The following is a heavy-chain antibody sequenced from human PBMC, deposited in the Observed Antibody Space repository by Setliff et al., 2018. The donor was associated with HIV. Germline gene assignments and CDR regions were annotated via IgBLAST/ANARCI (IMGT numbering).Heavy chain of an antibody. CDR3: ARGYCSSTSCYGIYYFDN. CDR2: INPHSGGT. D-gene: IGHD2-2*01. V-gene: IGHV1-2*02. J-gene: IGHJ4*02. Sequence: ASVKVSCKASGGTFSSYVISWVRQAPGQGLEWMGWINPHSGGTKYAQKFQGRVTMTRDTSISTAYMELRSLRSDDTAVYYCARGYCSSTSCYGIYYFDNWGQGTPVTVSS. CDR1: GGTFSSYV.